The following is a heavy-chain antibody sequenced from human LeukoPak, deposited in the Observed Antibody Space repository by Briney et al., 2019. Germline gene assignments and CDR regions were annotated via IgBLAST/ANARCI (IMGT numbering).Heavy chain of an antibody. D-gene: IGHD5-12*01. Sequence: GGSLRLSCAASGFTFSSYAISWVRHPPAKGLDWVSAISGSGGSTYYADSVKGRFTISRDNSKNTLYLQMNSLRAEDTAVYYCAKDLYGYVSNWFDPWGQGTLVTVSS. V-gene: IGHV3-23*01. J-gene: IGHJ5*02. CDR1: GFTFSSYA. CDR3: AKDLYGYVSNWFDP. CDR2: ISGSGGST.